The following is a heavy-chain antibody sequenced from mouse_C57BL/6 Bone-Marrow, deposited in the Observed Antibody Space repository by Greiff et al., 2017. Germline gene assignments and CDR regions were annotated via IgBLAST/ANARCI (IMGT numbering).Heavy chain of an antibody. CDR3: ARYGVVRGYYAMDY. CDR2: IRNKANGYTT. D-gene: IGHD1-1*01. J-gene: IGHJ4*01. V-gene: IGHV7-3*01. Sequence: EVHLVESGGGLVQPGGSLSLSCAASGFTFTDYYMSWVRQPPGKALEWLGFIRNKANGYTTEYSASVKGRFTISRDNSQSILYLQMNALRAEDSATYSCARYGVVRGYYAMDYWGRGTSVTVSS. CDR1: GFTFTDYY.